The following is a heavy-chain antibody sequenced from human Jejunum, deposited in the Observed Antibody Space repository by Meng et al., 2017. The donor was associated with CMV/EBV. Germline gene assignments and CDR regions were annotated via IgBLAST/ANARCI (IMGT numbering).Heavy chain of an antibody. V-gene: IGHV1-46*01. Sequence: KASGYTFTFSQMHWVRQAPGQGLEWVGLINPSGGYTKYGQNFQGRVTMTRDTSTSTVFMELSGLRSEDTAVYFCARSFFGGYFDPWGQGTRVTVSS. CDR1: GYTFTFSQ. CDR3: ARSFFGGYFDP. J-gene: IGHJ5*02. CDR2: INPSGGYT. D-gene: IGHD6-13*01.